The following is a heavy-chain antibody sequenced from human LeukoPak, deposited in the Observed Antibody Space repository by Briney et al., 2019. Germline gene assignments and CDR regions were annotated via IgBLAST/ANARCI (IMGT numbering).Heavy chain of an antibody. J-gene: IGHJ6*02. CDR2: ISAYNGNT. Sequence: ASVKVSCKASGYTFTSYGISWARQAPGQGLEWIGWISAYNGNTNYAQKLQGRVTMTTDTSTSTAHMELRSLRSDDTAVYYCARDGAYCGGDCYPNYYYYYGMDVWGQGTTVTVYS. CDR1: GYTFTSYG. D-gene: IGHD2-21*02. CDR3: ARDGAYCGGDCYPNYYYYYGMDV. V-gene: IGHV1-18*01.